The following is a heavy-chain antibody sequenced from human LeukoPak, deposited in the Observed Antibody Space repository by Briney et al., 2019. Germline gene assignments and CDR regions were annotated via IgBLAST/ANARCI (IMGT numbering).Heavy chain of an antibody. Sequence: ASVKVSCKASGYTFTSYYMHWVRQAPGQGLEWMGIINPSGGSTSYARKFQGRVTMTRDTSTSTVYMELSSLRSEDTAVYYCARDNRDCSGGSCYYYYYGMDVWGQGTTVTVSS. D-gene: IGHD2-15*01. J-gene: IGHJ6*02. CDR1: GYTFTSYY. CDR3: ARDNRDCSGGSCYYYYYGMDV. CDR2: INPSGGST. V-gene: IGHV1-46*01.